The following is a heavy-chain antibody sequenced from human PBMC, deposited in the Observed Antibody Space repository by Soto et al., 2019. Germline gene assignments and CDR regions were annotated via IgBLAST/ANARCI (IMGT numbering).Heavy chain of an antibody. J-gene: IGHJ4*02. CDR3: ALGYSSEFDY. V-gene: IGHV4-39*01. CDR1: GGSISSSSYY. Sequence: KPSETLSLTCTVSGGSISSSSYYWGWIRQPPGKGLEWIGSIYYSGSTYHNPSLKSRVTISVDTSKNQFSLKLSSVTAADTAVYYCALGYSSEFDYWGQGTLVTVSS. CDR2: IYYSGST. D-gene: IGHD2-15*01.